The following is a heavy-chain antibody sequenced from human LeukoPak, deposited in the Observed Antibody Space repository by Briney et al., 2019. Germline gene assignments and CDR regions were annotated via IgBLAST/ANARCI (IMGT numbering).Heavy chain of an antibody. Sequence: SETLSLTCTVSGGSISSGGYYWSWIRQHPGKGLEWIGYIYYSGSTYYNPSLKSRVTISVDTSKNQFSLKLSSVTAADTAVYYCARIPGYGHILIAAAGTRWFDPWGQGTLVTVSS. J-gene: IGHJ5*02. CDR3: ARIPGYGHILIAAAGTRWFDP. D-gene: IGHD6-13*01. CDR1: GGSISSGGYY. V-gene: IGHV4-31*03. CDR2: IYYSGST.